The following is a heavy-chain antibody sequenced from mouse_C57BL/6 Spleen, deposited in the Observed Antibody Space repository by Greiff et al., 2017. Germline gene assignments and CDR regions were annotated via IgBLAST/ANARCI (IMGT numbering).Heavy chain of an antibody. Sequence: VQLQQPGAELVKPGASVKMSCKASGYTFTSYWITWVKQRPGQGLGWIGDIYPGSGSTNYNEKFKSKATLTVDTSSSTAYMQLSSLTSEDSAVYYCAREGITTVAYYYAMDYWGQGTSVTVSS. J-gene: IGHJ4*01. CDR1: GYTFTSYW. CDR3: AREGITTVAYYYAMDY. D-gene: IGHD1-1*01. V-gene: IGHV1-55*01. CDR2: IYPGSGST.